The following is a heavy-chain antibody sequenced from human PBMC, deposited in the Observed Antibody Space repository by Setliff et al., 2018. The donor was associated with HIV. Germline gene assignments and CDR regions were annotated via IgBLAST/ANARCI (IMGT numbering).Heavy chain of an antibody. Sequence: GGSLRLSCAASGFTFSSYSMNWVRQAPGKGLEWVSAIGTAGDTYYPGSVKGRFTISRENAKNSLYLQMNSLRAEDTAIYYCAKDYLSRRVVAATPTHTEYWGQGTLVTVSS. CDR3: AKDYLSRRVVAATPTHTEY. CDR2: IGTAGDT. CDR1: GFTFSSYS. J-gene: IGHJ4*02. D-gene: IGHD2-15*01. V-gene: IGHV3-13*01.